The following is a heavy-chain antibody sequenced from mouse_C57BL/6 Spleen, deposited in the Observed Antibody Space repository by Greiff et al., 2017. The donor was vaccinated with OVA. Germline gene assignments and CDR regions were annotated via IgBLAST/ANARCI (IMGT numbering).Heavy chain of an antibody. CDR1: GYTFTDYN. CDR2: INPNNGGT. D-gene: IGHD2-1*01. Sequence: EVKLMESGPELVKPGASVKMSCKASGYTFTDYNMHWVKQSHGKSLEWIGYINPNNGGTSYNQKFKGKATLTVNKSSSTAYMELRSLTSEDSAVYYCARSLLGHYYAMDYWGQGTSVTVSS. CDR3: ARSLLGHYYAMDY. V-gene: IGHV1-22*01. J-gene: IGHJ4*01.